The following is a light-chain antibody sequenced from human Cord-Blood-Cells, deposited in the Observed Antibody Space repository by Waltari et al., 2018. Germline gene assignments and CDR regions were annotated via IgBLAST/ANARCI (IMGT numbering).Light chain of an antibody. CDR1: SSNIGSNT. V-gene: IGLV1-44*01. Sequence: QSVLTQPPSASGTPGQRVTISCSGSSSNIGSNTVNWYQQLPGTAPKLLIYSNNQRPSGVPDRCSGSKSGTSASLAISVLQSEDEADYYCAAWDDSLNGPVFGGGTKLTVL. J-gene: IGLJ3*02. CDR2: SNN. CDR3: AAWDDSLNGPV.